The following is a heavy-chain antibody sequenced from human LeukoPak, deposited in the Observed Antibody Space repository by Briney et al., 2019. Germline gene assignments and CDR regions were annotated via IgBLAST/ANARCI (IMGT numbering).Heavy chain of an antibody. CDR3: AKDRKKARNYYYYYGMDV. CDR1: GFTFSSYA. Sequence: GGSLRLSCAASGFTFSSYAMSWVRQAPGKGLEWVSAISGSGGGTYYADSVKGRFTISRDNSKNTLYLQMNGLRAEDTAVYYCAKDRKKARNYYYYYGMDVWGKGTTVTVSS. CDR2: ISGSGGGT. J-gene: IGHJ6*04. V-gene: IGHV3-23*01.